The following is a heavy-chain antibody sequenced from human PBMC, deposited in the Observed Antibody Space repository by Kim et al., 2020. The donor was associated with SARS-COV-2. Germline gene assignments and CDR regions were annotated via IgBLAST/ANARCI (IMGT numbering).Heavy chain of an antibody. CDR1: GGSVSSGSYY. CDR3: ARESWSITIFGVVSHDAFDI. J-gene: IGHJ3*02. V-gene: IGHV4-61*01. D-gene: IGHD3-3*01. CDR2: IYYSGST. Sequence: SETLSLTCTVSGGSVSSGSYYWSWIRQPPGKGLEWIGYIYYSGSTNYNPSLKSRVTISVDTSKNQFSLKLSSVTAADTAVYYCARESWSITIFGVVSHDAFDIWGQGTMVTVSS.